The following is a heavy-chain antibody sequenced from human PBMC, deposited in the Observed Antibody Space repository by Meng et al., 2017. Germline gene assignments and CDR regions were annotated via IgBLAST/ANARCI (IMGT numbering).Heavy chain of an antibody. V-gene: IGHV4-61*02. Sequence: SETLSLTCTVSGGSISSGSYYWSWIRQPAGKGLEWIGRIYTSGSTNYNPSLKSRVTISVDTSKNQFSLKLSSVTAADTAVYYCARALGYSSGWYGLDYWGQGTMVTVS. CDR3: ARALGYSSGWYGLDY. CDR2: IYTSGST. J-gene: IGHJ4*02. D-gene: IGHD6-19*01. CDR1: GGSISSGSYY.